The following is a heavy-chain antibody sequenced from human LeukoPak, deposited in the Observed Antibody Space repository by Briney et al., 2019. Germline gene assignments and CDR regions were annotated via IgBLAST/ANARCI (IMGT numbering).Heavy chain of an antibody. Sequence: GGSLRLSCAASGFTLNRYWMSWVRQAPGKGLEWVADINEDGGERHYVDSVKGRFTISRDNAKNSLYLQMNSLRAEDTAVYYCARGGNLENWGGGTLVTVSS. V-gene: IGHV3-7*01. CDR3: ARGGNLEN. CDR1: GFTLNRYW. J-gene: IGHJ4*02. CDR2: INEDGGER. D-gene: IGHD1-14*01.